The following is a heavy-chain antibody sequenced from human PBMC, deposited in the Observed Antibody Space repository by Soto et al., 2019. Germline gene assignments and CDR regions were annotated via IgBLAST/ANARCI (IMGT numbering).Heavy chain of an antibody. CDR1: GGSFSGYY. CDR3: ATILYDYGDYSEYFQH. CDR2: INHSGST. J-gene: IGHJ1*01. V-gene: IGHV4-34*01. D-gene: IGHD4-17*01. Sequence: QVQLQQWGAGLLKPSETLSLTCAVYGGSFSGYYWSWIRQPPGKGLEWIGEINHSGSTNYNPSLKGRVTISVDTSKNQFSLKLSSVTAADTAVYYCATILYDYGDYSEYFQHWGQGTLVTVSS.